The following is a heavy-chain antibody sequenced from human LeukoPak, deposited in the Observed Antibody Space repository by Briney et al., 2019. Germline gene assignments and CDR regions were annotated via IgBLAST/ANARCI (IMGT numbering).Heavy chain of an antibody. CDR2: IIPIFGTA. V-gene: IGHV1-69*13. Sequence: GASVKVSCKASGGTFSSYAISWVRQAPGQGLEWMGGIIPIFGTADYAQKFQGRVTTTADESTSTAYMELSSLRSEDTAVYYCARSMGIAAAGPFDYWGQGTLVTVSS. CDR3: ARSMGIAAAGPFDY. J-gene: IGHJ4*02. CDR1: GGTFSSYA. D-gene: IGHD6-13*01.